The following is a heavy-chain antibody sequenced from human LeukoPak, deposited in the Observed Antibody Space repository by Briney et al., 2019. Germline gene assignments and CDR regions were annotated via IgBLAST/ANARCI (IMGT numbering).Heavy chain of an antibody. V-gene: IGHV5-51*01. Sequence: GESLKISCKASGYRFTNYWIGWVRQMPGKGLEWMVIIYPGDSETRYSPSFQGQVTISADKSISTTYLQWSSLKASDTAIYYCARALRTGQGDYVPVLWGQGTLVTVSS. CDR1: GYRFTNYW. CDR2: IYPGDSET. D-gene: IGHD4-17*01. J-gene: IGHJ4*02. CDR3: ARALRTGQGDYVPVL.